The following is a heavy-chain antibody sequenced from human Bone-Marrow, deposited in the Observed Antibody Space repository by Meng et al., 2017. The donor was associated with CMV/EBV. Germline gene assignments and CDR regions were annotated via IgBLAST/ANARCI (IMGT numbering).Heavy chain of an antibody. CDR3: TRDPIYPSQGFWSHAE. V-gene: IGHV3-7*01. CDR1: GFTFTANW. Sequence: GGSLRLSCAASGFTFTANWMSGVRQFPGKGLQWVANIKPDGGEEYYVDSVRGRFTISRDNARNSLYLQMNSLIVEDTAVYYCTRDPIYPSQGFWSHAEWGQGTLVTVSS. CDR2: IKPDGGEE. J-gene: IGHJ4*02. D-gene: IGHD3-3*01.